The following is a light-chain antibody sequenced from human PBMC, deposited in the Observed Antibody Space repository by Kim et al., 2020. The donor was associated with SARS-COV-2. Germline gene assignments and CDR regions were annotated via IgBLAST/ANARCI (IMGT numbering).Light chain of an antibody. V-gene: IGKV1-9*01. J-gene: IGKJ5*01. CDR3: QQLHSYHIT. CDR1: QGISSH. CDR2: TAS. Sequence: SASVGDRVTITCRASQGISSHLAWYQQKPGKAPELLIYTASTLQSGVPSRFSGSGSGTDFTLTISSLQPEDFATYYCQQLHSYHITLGQGTRLAIK.